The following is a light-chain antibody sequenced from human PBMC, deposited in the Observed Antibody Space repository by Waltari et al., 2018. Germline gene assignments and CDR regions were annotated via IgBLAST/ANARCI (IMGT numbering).Light chain of an antibody. V-gene: IGLV2-8*01. Sequence: QSALTQPPSASGSPGQSVTISCTGTSRDVGGIDYVSWYQLHPGKAPKLLIYEVAKRPSGVPDRFSGSKSANTASLTVSDRQPEDEADYYCSSYGGSNNVLFGGGTKLTVL. CDR2: EVA. CDR1: SRDVGGIDY. CDR3: SSYGGSNNVL. J-gene: IGLJ2*01.